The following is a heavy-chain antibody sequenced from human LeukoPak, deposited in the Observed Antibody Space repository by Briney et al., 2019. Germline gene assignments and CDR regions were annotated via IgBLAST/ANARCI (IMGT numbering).Heavy chain of an antibody. CDR1: GFTFSSYA. CDR2: ISGSGGSA. V-gene: IGHV3-23*01. CDR3: AKAGSPMTKYSSGWPFDY. J-gene: IGHJ4*02. D-gene: IGHD6-19*01. Sequence: PGGSLRLSCAASGFTFSSYAMSWVRQAPGKGREWVSAISGSGGSAYYADSVKGRFTISRDNSKNTLYLQMNSLRAEDTAVYYCAKAGSPMTKYSSGWPFDYWGQGTLVTVSS.